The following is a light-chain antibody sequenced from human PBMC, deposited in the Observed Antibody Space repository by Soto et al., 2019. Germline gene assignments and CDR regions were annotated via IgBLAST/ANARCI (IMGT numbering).Light chain of an antibody. CDR1: QFISRK. J-gene: IGKJ4*01. Sequence: EIVMTQSPATLSLSPGETVTLSCRASQFISRKVAWYQQKPGQAPRLLIYDASTKATGVPASFSGSGSGTEFTLSISSLQSEHFAFYYCQQYNSWPLTFGGGTKVEI. V-gene: IGKV3-15*01. CDR3: QQYNSWPLT. CDR2: DAS.